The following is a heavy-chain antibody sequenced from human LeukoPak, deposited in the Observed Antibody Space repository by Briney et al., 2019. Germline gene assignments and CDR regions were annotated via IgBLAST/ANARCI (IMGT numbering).Heavy chain of an antibody. Sequence: PGGSLRLSCAASGFTVSSNYMSWVRQAPGKGLEWVSVIYSGGSTYYADSVKGRFTISRDNSKNTLYLQMNSLRAEDTAVYYCARIGITGEYCSSSNCSSDAFDIWGQGTMVTVSS. J-gene: IGHJ3*02. CDR2: IYSGGST. V-gene: IGHV3-53*01. CDR3: ARIGITGEYCSSSNCSSDAFDI. D-gene: IGHD2-2*01. CDR1: GFTVSSNY.